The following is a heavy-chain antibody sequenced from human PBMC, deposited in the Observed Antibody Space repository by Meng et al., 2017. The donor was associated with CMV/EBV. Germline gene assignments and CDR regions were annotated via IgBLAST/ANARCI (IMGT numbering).Heavy chain of an antibody. CDR1: GSTFSSYA. V-gene: IGHV3-30-3*01. CDR3: GGA. J-gene: IGHJ4*02. D-gene: IGHD3-10*01. CDR2: ISYDGSNK. Sequence: VQLVGFGGGWVQTGRSLRLSCEASGSTFSSYAMHWVRQAPGKGLEWVAVISYDGSNKYYADSVKGRFTISRDNSKNTLYLQMNSLRAEDTAVYSRGGARGQGTLVTVSS.